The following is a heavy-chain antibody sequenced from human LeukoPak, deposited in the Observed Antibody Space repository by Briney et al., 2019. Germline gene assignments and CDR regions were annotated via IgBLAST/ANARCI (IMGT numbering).Heavy chain of an antibody. CDR1: GFTFSSYS. V-gene: IGHV3-21*01. J-gene: IGHJ4*02. D-gene: IGHD6-19*01. CDR2: ISSSSSYI. Sequence: GGSLRVPCAASGFTFSSYSMNWVRQAPGNGLEWVSSISSSSSYIYYADSVKGRFTISRDNAKNSLYLQMNSLRAEDTAVYYCARGSRSGWCAPNDYWGQGTLVTVSS. CDR3: ARGSRSGWCAPNDY.